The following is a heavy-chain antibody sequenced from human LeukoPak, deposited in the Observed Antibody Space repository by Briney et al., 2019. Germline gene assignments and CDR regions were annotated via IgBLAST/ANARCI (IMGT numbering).Heavy chain of an antibody. Sequence: ASVKVSCKASGYTFTGYYMHWVRQAPGQGLEWMRWINPNSGGTNYAQKFQGWVTMTRDTSISTAYMELSRLRSDDTAVYYCARDLGYYGSGSYYNIADWGQGTLVTVSS. CDR1: GYTFTGYY. J-gene: IGHJ4*02. V-gene: IGHV1-2*04. CDR2: INPNSGGT. CDR3: ARDLGYYGSGSYYNIAD. D-gene: IGHD3-10*01.